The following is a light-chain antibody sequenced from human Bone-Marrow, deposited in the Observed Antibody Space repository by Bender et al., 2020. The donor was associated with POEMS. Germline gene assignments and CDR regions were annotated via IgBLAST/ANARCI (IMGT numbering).Light chain of an antibody. Sequence: QSALTQPRSVSGSPGQSITISCTGTSSDVGSYDAVSWYQHVPGKAPRLIIYEVVKRPSGVSDRFSGSKSGNTASLTISGLQAEDEADYHCCLYAGSIVLFGGGTKLTVL. CDR3: CLYAGSIVL. CDR2: EVV. J-gene: IGLJ2*01. V-gene: IGLV2-23*02. CDR1: SSDVGSYDA.